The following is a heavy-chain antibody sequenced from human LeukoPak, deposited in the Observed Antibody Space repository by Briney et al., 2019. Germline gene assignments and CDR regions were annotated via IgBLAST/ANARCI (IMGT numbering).Heavy chain of an antibody. D-gene: IGHD3-3*01. V-gene: IGHV3-53*01. CDR2: IYSGGST. CDR3: AKDLDDFWSGYFDY. J-gene: IGHJ4*02. CDR1: GFTVSSNY. Sequence: GGSLRLSCAVSGFTVSSNYMSWVRQAPGKGLEWVSVIYSGGSTYYADSVKGRFTISRDNSKNTLYLQMNSLRAEDTAVYYCAKDLDDFWSGYFDYWGQGTLVTVSS.